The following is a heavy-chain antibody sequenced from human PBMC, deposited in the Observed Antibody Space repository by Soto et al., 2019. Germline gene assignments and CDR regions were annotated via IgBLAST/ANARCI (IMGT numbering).Heavy chain of an antibody. V-gene: IGHV3-30*14. J-gene: IGHJ4*02. D-gene: IGHD2-2*01. CDR2: ISSDGSSK. CDR1: GFTFSNYA. CDR3: ALLNGSVSSSLNFYSAY. Sequence: QVQLVESGGGVVQPGRSLRLSCAASGFTFSNYAMHWVHQAPGKPLEWVAVISSDGSSKYYADSVKGRFTISRDNAKNTLVFQMNSLGAEHAAGYHWALLNGSVSSSLNFYSAYWGEGALV.